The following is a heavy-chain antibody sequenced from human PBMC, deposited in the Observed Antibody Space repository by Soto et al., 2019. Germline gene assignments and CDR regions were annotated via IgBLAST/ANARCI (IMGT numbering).Heavy chain of an antibody. D-gene: IGHD6-6*01. V-gene: IGHV3-23*01. CDR2: ISGSGGST. CDR1: GFTFSSYA. Sequence: EVQLLESGGGLVQPGGSLRLSCAASGFTFSSYAMSWVRQAPGKGLEWVSAISGSGGSTYYADSVKGRFTISRDNSKNTLYLQMNSLRAEDTAVYYCAKDFQWGIAARPDVGYWGQGTLVTVSS. CDR3: AKDFQWGIAARPDVGY. J-gene: IGHJ4*02.